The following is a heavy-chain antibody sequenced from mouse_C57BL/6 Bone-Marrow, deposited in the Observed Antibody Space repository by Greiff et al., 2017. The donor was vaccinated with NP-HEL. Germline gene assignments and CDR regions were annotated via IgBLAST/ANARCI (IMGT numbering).Heavy chain of an antibody. Sequence: QVQLQQPGAELVQPGASVKLSCKASGYTFTSYWMHWVKQRPGRGLEWIGRIDPNSGGTKYNEKFKSKATLTVDKPSSTAYLQLSSLRSEDSAVYYCARVGWLPAWFAYWGQGTLVTVSA. D-gene: IGHD2-3*01. V-gene: IGHV1-72*01. J-gene: IGHJ3*01. CDR1: GYTFTSYW. CDR2: IDPNSGGT. CDR3: ARVGWLPAWFAY.